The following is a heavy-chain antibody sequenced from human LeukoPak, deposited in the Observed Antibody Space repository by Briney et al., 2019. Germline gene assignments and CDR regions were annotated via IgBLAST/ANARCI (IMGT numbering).Heavy chain of an antibody. V-gene: IGHV4-30-4*01. D-gene: IGHD4-23*01. CDR2: IYYSGST. CDR3: ARDRGDQYGGNSEGAFDI. J-gene: IGHJ3*02. Sequence: PSQTLSLTCTVSGGSISSGDYYWSWIRQPPGNGLEWIGYIYYSGSTYYNPSLKSRVTISVDTSKNQFSLKLSSVTAADTAVYYCARDRGDQYGGNSEGAFDIWGQGTMVTVSS. CDR1: GGSISSGDYY.